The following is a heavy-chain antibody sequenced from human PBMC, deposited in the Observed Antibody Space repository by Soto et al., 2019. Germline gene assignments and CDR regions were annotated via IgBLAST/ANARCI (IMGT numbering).Heavy chain of an antibody. CDR3: ARDGSGYYTSWFDP. D-gene: IGHD3-3*01. J-gene: IGHJ5*02. V-gene: IGHV1-3*01. CDR1: GYTFTSYA. Sequence: ASVKVSCKTSGYTFTSYAMHWVRQAPGQRLEWMGWINAGNGNTKYSQKFQGRVTITRDTSASTAYMELSSLRSEDTAVYYCARDGSGYYTSWFDPWGQGTLVTVSS. CDR2: INAGNGNT.